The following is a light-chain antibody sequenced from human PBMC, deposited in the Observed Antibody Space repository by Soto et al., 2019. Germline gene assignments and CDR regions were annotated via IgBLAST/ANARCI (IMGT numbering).Light chain of an antibody. CDR3: SSYTSSRTYV. V-gene: IGLV2-14*01. CDR1: NSDIGTLNS. Sequence: QSALTQPASVSASPGQSITISCTGTNSDIGTLNSVSWYQQFPGKAPKLMIFGVSVRPSGVSTRFSGSKFGNTAFLYISGLQAEDEADYYCSSYTSSRTYVFGSGTKLTVL. CDR2: GVS. J-gene: IGLJ1*01.